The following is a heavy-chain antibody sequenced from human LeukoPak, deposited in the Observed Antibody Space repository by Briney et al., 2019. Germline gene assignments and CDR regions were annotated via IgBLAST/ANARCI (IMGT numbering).Heavy chain of an antibody. Sequence: GGSLRLSCAASGFTFSSYWMSWVRQAPWKGLEGVANIKQDGSEKYYVDSVKGRFTFSRDNAKNSLNLQMNSLRVEDTAIYYCARSYLYGGNEATYYFDYWGQGTLVTVSS. CDR2: IKQDGSEK. D-gene: IGHD4-23*01. CDR1: GFTFSSYW. J-gene: IGHJ4*02. CDR3: ARSYLYGGNEATYYFDY. V-gene: IGHV3-7*01.